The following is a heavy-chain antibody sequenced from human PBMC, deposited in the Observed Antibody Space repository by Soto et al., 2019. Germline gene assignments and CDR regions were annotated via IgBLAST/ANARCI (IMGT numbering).Heavy chain of an antibody. CDR2: IRSKANSYAT. CDR3: TRREEYCSSTSCYYYHGMDV. D-gene: IGHD2-2*01. CDR1: WFTFSGSA. J-gene: IGHJ6*02. V-gene: IGHV3-73*01. Sequence: VGSLRLSCAASWFTFSGSAMHWVRQASGKGLEWVGRIRSKANSYATAYAASVKGRFTISRDDSKNTAYLQMNSLKTEDTAVYYCTRREEYCSSTSCYYYHGMDVRGQGTTVTVSS.